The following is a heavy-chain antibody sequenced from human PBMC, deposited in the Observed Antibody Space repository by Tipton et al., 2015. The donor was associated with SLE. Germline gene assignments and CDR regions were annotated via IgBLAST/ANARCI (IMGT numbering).Heavy chain of an antibody. V-gene: IGHV4-59*11. CDR2: ISHSGAT. CDR1: GDTISDHY. D-gene: IGHD2-8*01. Sequence: TLSLTCTVSGDTISDHYWAWFRQPPGKGLNWVGYISHSGATNYHPSLKSRISISVDNSKSQFSLKMRSVTAADTAVYYCARRVSNGRFDVFDTWGRGTTVTVSS. CDR3: ARRVSNGRFDVFDT. J-gene: IGHJ3*02.